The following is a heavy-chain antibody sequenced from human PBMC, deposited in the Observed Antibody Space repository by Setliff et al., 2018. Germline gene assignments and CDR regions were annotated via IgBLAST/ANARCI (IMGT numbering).Heavy chain of an antibody. CDR1: GYTFTSYL. D-gene: IGHD1-26*01. CDR2: IDPSGGSS. CDR3: ARSGNYSPNDY. J-gene: IGHJ4*02. Sequence: GASVKVSCKASGYTFTSYLIHWVRQDPGQGLEWMGIIDPSGGSSTYAQKFQGRVTMTRDTSTRTVYMELSSLRSEDTAVYYCARSGNYSPNDYWGQGTLVTVSS. V-gene: IGHV1-46*01.